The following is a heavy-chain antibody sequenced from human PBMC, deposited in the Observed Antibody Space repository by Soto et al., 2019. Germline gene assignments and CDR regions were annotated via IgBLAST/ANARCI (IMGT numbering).Heavy chain of an antibody. CDR1: GFSLSTSGVG. J-gene: IGHJ6*02. CDR3: AHSLPPWGGMDV. Sequence: QITLKESGPTLVKPTQTLTLTCTFSGFSLSTSGVGVGWIRQPPGKALEWLALIYWDDDKRYSPSLKSRLTLXKAXSKNQVVLTMTNMDPVDTATYYCAHSLPPWGGMDVWGPGTTVTVSS. CDR2: IYWDDDK. V-gene: IGHV2-5*02. D-gene: IGHD7-27*01.